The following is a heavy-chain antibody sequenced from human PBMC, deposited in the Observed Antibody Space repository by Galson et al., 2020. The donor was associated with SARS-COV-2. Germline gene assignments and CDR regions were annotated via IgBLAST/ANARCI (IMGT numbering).Heavy chain of an antibody. D-gene: IGHD3-10*01. CDR2: IHYTGST. CDR3: ARHQGAKWSGSGSFDY. CDR1: GGSVSRSNYY. J-gene: IGHJ4*02. Sequence: SETQSLTCPVSGGSVSRSNYYWGWIRKTPGKGLEWIGTIHYTGSTYSNPSLKSRVTTSVETSKNQFSLKMSSMTAADAAVYYCARHQGAKWSGSGSFDYWGRGTLVTVAS. V-gene: IGHV4-39*01.